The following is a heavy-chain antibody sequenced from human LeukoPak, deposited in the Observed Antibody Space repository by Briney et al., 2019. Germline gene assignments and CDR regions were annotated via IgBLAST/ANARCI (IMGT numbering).Heavy chain of an antibody. J-gene: IGHJ6*02. CDR3: ARSSGSRADSYGMDV. CDR2: ISSGSSYI. CDR1: GFTFSNYI. Sequence: GGSLRLSCAASGFTFSNYIMNWVRQAPGKGLEWVSSISSGSSYIYYADSVKGRFTISRDNARNSLYLQMNSLRAEDTAVYYCARSSGSRADSYGMDVWGQGTTVTVSS. V-gene: IGHV3-21*01. D-gene: IGHD3-10*01.